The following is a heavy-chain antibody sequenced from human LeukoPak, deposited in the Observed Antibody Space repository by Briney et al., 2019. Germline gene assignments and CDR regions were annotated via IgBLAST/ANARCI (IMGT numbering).Heavy chain of an antibody. CDR2: ISNSGIT. J-gene: IGHJ4*02. Sequence: PSETLSLTCAVYGGSFSGYSWNWIRQPPGKGLEWIGEISNSGITNYNPSLKSRVTISVDTYRNQFSLKLSSVTAADTAVYYCARPVTMVRGLMGGPFDYWGQGTLVTVSS. V-gene: IGHV4-34*01. CDR3: ARPVTMVRGLMGGPFDY. D-gene: IGHD3-10*01. CDR1: GGSFSGYS.